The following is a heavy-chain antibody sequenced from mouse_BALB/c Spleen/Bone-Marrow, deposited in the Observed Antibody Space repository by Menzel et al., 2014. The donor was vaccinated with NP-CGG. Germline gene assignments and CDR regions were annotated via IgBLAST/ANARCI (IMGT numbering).Heavy chain of an antibody. CDR3: ARNHPTGSDVCYAMDY. V-gene: IGHV2-6-4*01. D-gene: IGHD1-1*01. Sequence: VKLVESGPGLVAPSQSLSITCTVSGFSLSRYSVHWVRQPPGKGLEWLGMIWGGGRTDYNSALKSRLSISKDNSKSQVFLKMNSLQTDDTAMYYCARNHPTGSDVCYAMDYWGQGNSVTVPS. J-gene: IGHJ4*01. CDR1: GFSLSRYS. CDR2: IWGGGRT.